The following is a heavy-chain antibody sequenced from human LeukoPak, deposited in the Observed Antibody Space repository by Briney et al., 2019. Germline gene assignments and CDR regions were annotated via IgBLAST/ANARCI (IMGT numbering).Heavy chain of an antibody. D-gene: IGHD3-3*01. J-gene: IGHJ4*02. CDR2: ISWNSGSI. CDR3: AKGADYDFWSVLGY. Sequence: GGSLRLSCAASGFTFDDYAMHWVRQAPGKGLEWVSGISWNSGSIGYADSVKGRFTISRDNAKNSLYLQMNSLRAEDMALYYCAKGADYDFWSVLGYWGQGTLVTVSS. CDR1: GFTFDDYA. V-gene: IGHV3-9*03.